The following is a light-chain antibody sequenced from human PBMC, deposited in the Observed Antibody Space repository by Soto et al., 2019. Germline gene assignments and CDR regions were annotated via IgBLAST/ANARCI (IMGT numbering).Light chain of an antibody. Sequence: DIQMTQSPSILSASVGDRVTITCRASQSISSWLAWYQQKPGKAPKLLIYDASSLESGVPSRFSGSGSGTEFTLTISSLQPDDFATYYCQKYNSYSWTFGQGTKVDIK. CDR1: QSISSW. CDR2: DAS. V-gene: IGKV1-5*01. CDR3: QKYNSYSWT. J-gene: IGKJ1*01.